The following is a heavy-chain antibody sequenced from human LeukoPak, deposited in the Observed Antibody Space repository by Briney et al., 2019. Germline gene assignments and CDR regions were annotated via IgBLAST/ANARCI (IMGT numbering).Heavy chain of an antibody. D-gene: IGHD1-26*01. CDR2: IYPGDSDT. Sequence: ESLKISCKGSGYSFTTYWIVWVRQMPGKGLEWMGIIYPGDSDTRYRPSFQGQVTISADKSINTAYLQWSSLKASDSAIYYYARLSIVGATLNFFDYWGQGTLVTVSS. CDR1: GYSFTTYW. V-gene: IGHV5-51*01. J-gene: IGHJ4*02. CDR3: ARLSIVGATLNFFDY.